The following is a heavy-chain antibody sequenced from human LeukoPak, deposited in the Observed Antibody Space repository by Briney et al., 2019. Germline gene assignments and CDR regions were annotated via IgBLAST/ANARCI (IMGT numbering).Heavy chain of an antibody. D-gene: IGHD2/OR15-2a*01. J-gene: IGHJ4*02. CDR2: IYYSGST. V-gene: IGHV4-59*01. Sequence: SETLSLTCTVSGGSISSYYWSWIRQPPGKGLEWIGYIYYSGSTNYNPSLKSRVTIPVDTSKNQFSLKLSSVTAADTAVYYCARDSAFLAFDYWGQGTLVTVSS. CDR3: ARDSAFLAFDY. CDR1: GGSISSYY.